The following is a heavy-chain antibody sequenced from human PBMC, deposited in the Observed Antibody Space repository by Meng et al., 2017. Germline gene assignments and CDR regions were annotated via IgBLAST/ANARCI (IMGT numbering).Heavy chain of an antibody. Sequence: GRLGGAGGGLVQPGRSLRLSCAASGFTFSSYAMHWVRQAPGKGLEWVAVISYDGSNKYYADSVKGRFTISRDNSKNTLYLQMNSLRAEDTAVYYCAHFDYWGQGTLVTASS. CDR3: AHFDY. V-gene: IGHV3-30*01. CDR2: ISYDGSNK. J-gene: IGHJ4*02. CDR1: GFTFSSYA.